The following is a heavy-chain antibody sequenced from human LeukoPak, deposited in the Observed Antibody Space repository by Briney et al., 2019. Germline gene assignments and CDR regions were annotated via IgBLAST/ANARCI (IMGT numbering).Heavy chain of an antibody. CDR3: ASGRRNYYDSSGRDY. D-gene: IGHD3-22*01. V-gene: IGHV3-23*01. Sequence: GGSLRLSCAASGFTFSSYGMSWVRQAPGKGLEWVSAISGSGGSTYYADSVKGRFTISRDNSKNTLYLQMNSLRAEDTAVYYCASGRRNYYDSSGRDYWGQGTLVTVSP. CDR1: GFTFSSYG. CDR2: ISGSGGST. J-gene: IGHJ4*02.